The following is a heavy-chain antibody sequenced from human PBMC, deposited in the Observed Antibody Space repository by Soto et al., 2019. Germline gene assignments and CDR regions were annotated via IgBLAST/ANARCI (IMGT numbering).Heavy chain of an antibody. CDR2: IIPIFGTA. CDR1: GGTFSSYA. D-gene: IGHD3-10*01. V-gene: IGHV1-69*06. J-gene: IGHJ6*02. Sequence: SVKVSCKASGGTFSSYAISWVRQAPGQGLEWMGGIIPIFGTANYARKFQGRVTITADKSTSTAYMELSSLRSEDTAVYYCARDVRMVRGVIMDYYYGMDVWGQGTTVTVSS. CDR3: ARDVRMVRGVIMDYYYGMDV.